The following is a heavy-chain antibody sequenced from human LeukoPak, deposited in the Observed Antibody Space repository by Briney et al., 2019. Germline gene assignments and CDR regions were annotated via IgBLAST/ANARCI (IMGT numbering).Heavy chain of an antibody. CDR1: GYTFTSYD. CDR3: AREDPITFGGVIAD. Sequence: GASVKVSCKASGYTFTSYDINWVRQATGQGLEWMGWMNPNSGNTGYAQKFQGRVTMTRNTSISTAYMELSSLRSEDTAVYYCAREDPITFGGVIADWGQGTLVTVSS. D-gene: IGHD3-16*02. J-gene: IGHJ4*02. V-gene: IGHV1-8*01. CDR2: MNPNSGNT.